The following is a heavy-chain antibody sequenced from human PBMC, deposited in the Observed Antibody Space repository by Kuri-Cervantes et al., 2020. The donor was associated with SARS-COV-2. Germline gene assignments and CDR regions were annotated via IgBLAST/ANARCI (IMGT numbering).Heavy chain of an antibody. CDR2: IYHSGST. Sequence: SETLSLTCAVSGYSICSGYYWGWIRQPPGKGLEWIGSIYHSGSTYYNPSLKSRVTISVDTSKNQFSLKLSSVTAADTAVYYCARSVSRTIFGVGNWFDPWGQGTLVTVSS. CDR1: GYSICSGYY. J-gene: IGHJ5*02. V-gene: IGHV4-38-2*01. D-gene: IGHD3-3*01. CDR3: ARSVSRTIFGVGNWFDP.